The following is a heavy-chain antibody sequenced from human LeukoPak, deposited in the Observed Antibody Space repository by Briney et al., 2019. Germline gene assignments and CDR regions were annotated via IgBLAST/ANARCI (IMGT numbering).Heavy chain of an antibody. D-gene: IGHD6-13*01. V-gene: IGHV7-4-1*02. CDR2: INTNTGNP. CDR1: GYTFTSYA. J-gene: IGHJ6*02. Sequence: ASVKVSCKASGYTFTSYAMNWVRQAPGQGLEWMGWINTNTGNPTYAQGFTGRFVFSLDTSVSTAYLQISSLKAEDTAVYYCARVKDIAAAGTGGYYYYYGMDVWGQGTTVTVSS. CDR3: ARVKDIAAAGTGGYYYYYGMDV.